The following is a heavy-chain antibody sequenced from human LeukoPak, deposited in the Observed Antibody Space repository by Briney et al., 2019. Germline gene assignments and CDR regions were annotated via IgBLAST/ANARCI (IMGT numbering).Heavy chain of an antibody. CDR2: IKQDGSEK. V-gene: IGHV3-7*01. D-gene: IGHD6-13*01. CDR1: GFTFSSYW. J-gene: IGHJ5*02. CDR3: AREYSSSWYNWFDP. Sequence: PGGSLRLSCAASGFTFSSYWMSWVRQAPGKGLEWVANIKQDGSEKYYVDSVKGRFTISRDNAKNSLYLQMNSLRADDTAVYYCAREYSSSWYNWFDPWGQGTLVTVSS.